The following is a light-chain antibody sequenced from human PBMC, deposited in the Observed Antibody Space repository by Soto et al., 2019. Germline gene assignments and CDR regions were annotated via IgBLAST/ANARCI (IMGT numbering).Light chain of an antibody. CDR3: QQYAGWPLT. CDR1: QSIGTN. Sequence: EVVMTQSPATVSLSPGERTSLSCRASQSIGTNLGWYQQKPGQAPRLLISKTSTRATGVPARFSGSGSGTEFTLTSSSLHSEDIAVYYYQQYAGWPLTFGGGTKVDIK. J-gene: IGKJ4*01. V-gene: IGKV3-15*01. CDR2: KTS.